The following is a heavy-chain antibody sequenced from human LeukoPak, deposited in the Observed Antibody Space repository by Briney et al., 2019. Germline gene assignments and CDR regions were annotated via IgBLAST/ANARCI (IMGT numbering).Heavy chain of an antibody. Sequence: GGSLRLSCAASGFAFSRHGIHWVRQAPGKGLEWVAFIPYDGSNKFYADSVKGRFTISRDNSKNTLYLQMNSLRAEDTAVYYCARLPAYCSSTSCYYDYWGQGTLVTVSS. CDR3: ARLPAYCSSTSCYYDY. J-gene: IGHJ4*02. CDR2: IPYDGSNK. V-gene: IGHV3-30*02. CDR1: GFAFSRHG. D-gene: IGHD2-2*01.